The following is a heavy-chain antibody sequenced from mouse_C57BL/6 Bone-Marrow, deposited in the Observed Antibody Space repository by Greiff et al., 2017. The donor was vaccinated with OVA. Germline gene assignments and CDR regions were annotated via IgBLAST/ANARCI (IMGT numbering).Heavy chain of an antibody. J-gene: IGHJ1*03. V-gene: IGHV1-19*01. CDR1: GYTFTDYY. CDR2: INPYNGGT. CDR3: AREGYDYDVWYFDV. Sequence: VQLQQSGPVLVKPGASVKMSCKASGYTFTDYYMNWVKQSHGKSLEWIGVINPYNGGTSYNQKFKGKATLTVDKSSSTAYMELNSLTSEDAAVYYCAREGYDYDVWYFDVWGTGTTVTVSS. D-gene: IGHD2-4*01.